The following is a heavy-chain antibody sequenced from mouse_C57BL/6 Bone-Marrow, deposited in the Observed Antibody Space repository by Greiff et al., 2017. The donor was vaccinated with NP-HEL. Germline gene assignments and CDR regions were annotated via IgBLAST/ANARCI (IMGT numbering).Heavy chain of an antibody. J-gene: IGHJ4*01. CDR3: ARDRTGTAMDY. Sequence: EVQRVESGGGLVKPGGSLKLSCAASGFTFSSYAMSWVRQTPEKRLEWVATISDGGSYTYYPDNVTGRFTISRDNAKNNLYLQMSHLKSEDTAMYDCARDRTGTAMDYWGQGTSVTVSS. D-gene: IGHD4-1*01. V-gene: IGHV5-4*01. CDR1: GFTFSSYA. CDR2: ISDGGSYT.